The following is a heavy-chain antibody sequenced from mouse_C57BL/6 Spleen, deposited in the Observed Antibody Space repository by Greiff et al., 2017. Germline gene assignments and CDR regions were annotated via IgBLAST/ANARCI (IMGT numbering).Heavy chain of an antibody. CDR3: ARYSFSYAMDY. Sequence: EVKLMESGGDLVKPGGSLKLSCAASGFTFSSYGMSWVRQTPDKRLEWVATISSGGSYTYYPDSVKGRFTISRDNAKNTLYLQMSSLKSEDTAMYYCARYSFSYAMDYWGQGNSVTGSS. CDR1: GFTFSSYG. J-gene: IGHJ4*01. V-gene: IGHV5-6*01. CDR2: ISSGGSYT.